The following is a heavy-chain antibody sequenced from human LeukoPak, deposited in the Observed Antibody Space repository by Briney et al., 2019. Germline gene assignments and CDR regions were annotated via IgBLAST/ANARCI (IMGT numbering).Heavy chain of an antibody. CDR1: GYTFTSYA. CDR3: AAKEGHCGGDCYPYFVDY. D-gene: IGHD2-21*02. CDR2: ISAFNGNT. J-gene: IGHJ4*02. V-gene: IGHV1-18*01. Sequence: ASVKVSCKASGYTFTSYAISWVRQAPGQGLEWMGWISAFNGNTNYAQKLQGRVTMTTDTSTSTAYMELRSLRSDDTAVYYCAAKEGHCGGDCYPYFVDYWGQGTLVTVSS.